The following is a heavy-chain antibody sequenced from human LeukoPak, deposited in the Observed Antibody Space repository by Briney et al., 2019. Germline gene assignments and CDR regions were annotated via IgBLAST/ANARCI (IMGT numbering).Heavy chain of an antibody. V-gene: IGHV5-51*01. CDR1: GYTFSSYW. CDR3: ARLSSRNWFDP. J-gene: IGHJ5*02. D-gene: IGHD2/OR15-2a*01. CDR2: IYPEDSDT. Sequence: GESLKISCKGSGYTFSSYWIGWLRQLPGKGLEWMGIIYPEDSDTRYSPSFQGQVSLSADKSISTAYLQWSSLKASDTAMYYCARLSSRNWFDPWGQGTLVTVSS.